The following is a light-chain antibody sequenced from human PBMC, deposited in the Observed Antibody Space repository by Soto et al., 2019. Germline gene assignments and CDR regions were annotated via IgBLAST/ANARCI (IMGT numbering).Light chain of an antibody. CDR3: SPYTSSIV. Sequence: QSVLTQPASVSGSPGQSITISCTGTSSDVGGYNYVSWYQQHPGKAPKLMIYDVSNRLSGVSNRFSGSKSGNTASLTISGLQAEDEADYYCSPYTSSIVFGTGTKVTVL. CDR1: SSDVGGYNY. CDR2: DVS. V-gene: IGLV2-14*01. J-gene: IGLJ1*01.